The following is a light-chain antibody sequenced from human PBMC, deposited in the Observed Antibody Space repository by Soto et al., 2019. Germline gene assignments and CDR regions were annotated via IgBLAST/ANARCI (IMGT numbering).Light chain of an antibody. CDR2: EVT. J-gene: IGLJ2*01. V-gene: IGLV2-8*01. CDR1: SSDVGGYNY. Sequence: QSVLTQPPSASGSPGQSVTISCTGTSSDVGGYNYVSWYQHHPGKAPRLLIYEVTKRPSGVPDRFSASKSGNTASLTVSGLQAEDEADYYCSSYGGGHYLVFGGGTKVTVL. CDR3: SSYGGGHYLV.